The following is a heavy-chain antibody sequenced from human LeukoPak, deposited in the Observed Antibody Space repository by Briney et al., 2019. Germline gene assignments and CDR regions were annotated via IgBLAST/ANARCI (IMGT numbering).Heavy chain of an antibody. J-gene: IGHJ4*02. CDR1: GYTFTSYG. V-gene: IGHV1-18*01. D-gene: IGHD1-20*01. CDR2: ISAYNGNT. Sequence: ASVKVSCKASGYTFTSYGISWVRQAPGQVLEWMGWISAYNGNTNYAQKLQGRVTMTTDTSTSTAYMELRSLRSDDTAVYYCARSNYPEDNWNGLSFDYWGQGTLVTVSS. CDR3: ARSNYPEDNWNGLSFDY.